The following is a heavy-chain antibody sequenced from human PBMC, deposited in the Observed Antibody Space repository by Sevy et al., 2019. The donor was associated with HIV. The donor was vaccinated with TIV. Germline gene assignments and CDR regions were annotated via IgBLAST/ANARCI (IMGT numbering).Heavy chain of an antibody. CDR1: GFTFSNYY. Sequence: GGSLRLSCAASGFTFSNYYMSWIRQAPGKGLEWVSYISSLSSYTNFADSVKGRFTISSDNAKNSLYLQMKSLRAEDTAVYYCAGGSGRYNDAFDIWGQGTMVTVSS. CDR2: ISSLSSYT. D-gene: IGHD1-26*01. CDR3: AGGSGRYNDAFDI. J-gene: IGHJ3*02. V-gene: IGHV3-11*06.